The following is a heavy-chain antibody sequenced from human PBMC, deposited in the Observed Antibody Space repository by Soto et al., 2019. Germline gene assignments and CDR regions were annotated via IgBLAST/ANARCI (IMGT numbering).Heavy chain of an antibody. J-gene: IGHJ2*01. CDR1: GFTFSSYA. V-gene: IGHV3-23*01. CDR3: AKDPPTIAYWYFDL. CDR2: ISVSGGRT. D-gene: IGHD3-9*01. Sequence: QPGGSLRLSGAASGFTFSSYAMSWVSQARGKGLEWVSAISVSGGRTNYADSVRGRFIISRDNSKNTLYLQMNSLRAEDTAVYYCAKDPPTIAYWYFDLWGRGTLVTVSS.